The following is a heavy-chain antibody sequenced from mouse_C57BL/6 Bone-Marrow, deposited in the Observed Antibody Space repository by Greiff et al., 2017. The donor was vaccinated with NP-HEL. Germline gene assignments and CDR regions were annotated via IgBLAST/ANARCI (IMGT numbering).Heavy chain of an antibody. CDR2: INYDGSST. CDR3: ARRDYGSCFDY. D-gene: IGHD1-1*01. J-gene: IGHJ2*01. V-gene: IGHV5-16*01. Sequence: EVHLVESEGGLVQPGSSMKLSCTASGFTFSDYYMAWVRQVPEKGLEWVANINYDGSSTYYLDSLKSRFIISRDNAKNILYLQMSSLKSEDTATYYCARRDYGSCFDYWGQGTTLTVSS. CDR1: GFTFSDYY.